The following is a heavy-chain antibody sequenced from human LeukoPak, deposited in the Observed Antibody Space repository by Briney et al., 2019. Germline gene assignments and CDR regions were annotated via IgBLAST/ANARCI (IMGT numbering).Heavy chain of an antibody. J-gene: IGHJ5*02. D-gene: IGHD2-21*01. CDR1: GFTFSSYW. CDR3: ARDYSGENWFDP. Sequence: PGGSLRLSCAASGFTFSSYWMNWVRQAPGKGLEWVAVISYDGSNKYYADSVKGRFTISRDNSKNTLYLQMNSLRAEDTAVYYCARDYSGENWFDPWGQGTLVTVSS. V-gene: IGHV3-30-3*01. CDR2: ISYDGSNK.